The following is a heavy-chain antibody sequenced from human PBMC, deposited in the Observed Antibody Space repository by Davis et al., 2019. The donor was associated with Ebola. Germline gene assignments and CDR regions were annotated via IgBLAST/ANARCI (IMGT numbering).Heavy chain of an antibody. CDR1: GYTLKELS. V-gene: IGHV1-24*01. J-gene: IGHJ5*02. D-gene: IGHD3-3*01. CDR2: FDPEDEET. CDR3: ATNSPPPTVFGVIVIAKGPRDWFDP. Sequence: AASVKVSCKVSGYTLKELSIHWVRQTPGKGLEWMGSFDPEDEETIYSQKFQGRVSMTEDTSTHTAYMELSSLSSDDTAVYYCATNSPPPTVFGVIVIAKGPRDWFDPWGQGTLVTVSS.